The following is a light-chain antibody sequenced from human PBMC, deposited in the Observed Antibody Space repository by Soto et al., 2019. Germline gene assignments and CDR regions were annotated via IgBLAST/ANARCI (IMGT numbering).Light chain of an antibody. CDR2: TVS. Sequence: QSVLTQPASVSGSPGQSITISCTGTSSDVGGYNYVSWYQQHPDKAPKLMIYTVSNRPSGGSNRFSGSKSGNTASLTISGLQAEDEADYYCSSYTSSSAYVFGTGTKLTVL. J-gene: IGLJ1*01. CDR1: SSDVGGYNY. CDR3: SSYTSSSAYV. V-gene: IGLV2-14*01.